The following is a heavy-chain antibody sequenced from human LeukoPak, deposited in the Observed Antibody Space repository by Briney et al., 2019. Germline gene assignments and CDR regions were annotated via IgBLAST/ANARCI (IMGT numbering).Heavy chain of an antibody. CDR3: ARGPERNNWNSHDAFDI. Sequence: GASVKVSCKASGYTFTGYYMHWVRQAPGQGLEWMGWINPNSGGTNYAQKFQGWVTMTRDTSIRTAYMEPSSLRSEDTAVYYCARGPERNNWNSHDAFDIWGQGTMVTVSS. CDR2: INPNSGGT. V-gene: IGHV1-2*04. CDR1: GYTFTGYY. D-gene: IGHD1-7*01. J-gene: IGHJ3*02.